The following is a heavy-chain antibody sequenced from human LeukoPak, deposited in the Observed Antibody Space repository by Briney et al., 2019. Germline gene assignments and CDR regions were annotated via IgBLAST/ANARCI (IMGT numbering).Heavy chain of an antibody. CDR3: ARDEVRDLEDFDY. CDR1: GYTFTGYY. Sequence: GASVKVSCKASGYTFTGYYMHWVRQAPGQGLEWMGWINPNNGGTNYAPKFQGKVTMTRDTSISTAYMELSRLTSDDTAVYYCARDEVRDLEDFDYWGQGSLVTVSS. V-gene: IGHV1-2*02. CDR2: INPNNGGT. J-gene: IGHJ4*02.